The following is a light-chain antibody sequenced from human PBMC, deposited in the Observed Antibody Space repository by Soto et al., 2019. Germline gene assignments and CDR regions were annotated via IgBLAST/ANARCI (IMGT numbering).Light chain of an antibody. CDR1: QSISDW. J-gene: IGKJ1*01. Sequence: DIQMTPSPSTLSASVGDRVTITCRASQSISDWLAWYQQKPGTAPKLLIYKATILQSGVPSRFSGSGSGTEFTLAISSLEPDDFATYYCQQYETFSPWTFGQGTKVDIK. V-gene: IGKV1-5*03. CDR2: KAT. CDR3: QQYETFSPWT.